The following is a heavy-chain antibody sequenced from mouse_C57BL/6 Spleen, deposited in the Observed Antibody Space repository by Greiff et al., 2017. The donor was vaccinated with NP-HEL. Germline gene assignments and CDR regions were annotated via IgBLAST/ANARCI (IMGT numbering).Heavy chain of an antibody. D-gene: IGHD1-1*01. V-gene: IGHV5-16*01. Sequence: EVQLVESEGGLVQPGSSMKLSCTASGFTFSDYYMAWVRQVPEKGLEWVANINYDGSSTYYLDSLKSRFIISRYNAKNILYLQMSSLKSEDTATYYCARALYYYGSGAFAYWGQGTLVTVSA. CDR1: GFTFSDYY. CDR3: ARALYYYGSGAFAY. J-gene: IGHJ3*01. CDR2: INYDGSST.